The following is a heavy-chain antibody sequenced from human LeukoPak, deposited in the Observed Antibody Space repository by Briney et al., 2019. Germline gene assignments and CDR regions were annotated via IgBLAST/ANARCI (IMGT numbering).Heavy chain of an antibody. V-gene: IGHV3-30*02. CDR2: IRYDESLK. J-gene: IGHJ3*02. CDR1: GFTFKNYG. CDR3: ARNGLRYSGSPFDAFDI. D-gene: IGHD1-26*01. Sequence: LGGSLRLSCVASGFTFKNYGMHWVRQAPGKGLEWVAFIRYDESLKYHADSVKGRFTISRVNSKNTLYLQMNSLRADDTAVYYCARNGLRYSGSPFDAFDIWGQGTMVTVSS.